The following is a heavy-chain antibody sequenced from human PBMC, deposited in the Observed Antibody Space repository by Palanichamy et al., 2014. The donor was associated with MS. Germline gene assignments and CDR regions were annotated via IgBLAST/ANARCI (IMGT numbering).Heavy chain of an antibody. J-gene: IGHJ5*02. V-gene: IGHV3-73*01. CDR1: GFSFSDSA. D-gene: IGHD1-1*01. Sequence: EVQLVESGGDLVQPGGSLKLSCTASGFSFSDSALHWVRQASGKGLEWVGRIKSKVHNYATAYGASVKGRFTVSRDDSKNTAYLQMNSLKTEDTAVYYCTRLGPGTFRFDPWGQGTLVTVSS. CDR3: TRLGPGTFRFDP. CDR2: IKSKVHNYAT.